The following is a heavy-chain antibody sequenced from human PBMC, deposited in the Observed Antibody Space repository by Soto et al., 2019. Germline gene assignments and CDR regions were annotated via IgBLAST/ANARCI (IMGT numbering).Heavy chain of an antibody. J-gene: IGHJ4*02. CDR2: IYYSGST. V-gene: IGHV4-31*01. CDR3: ARLMITFGGVIGQKGYFDY. D-gene: IGHD3-16*02. Sequence: QVQLQESGPGLVKPSQTLSLTCTVSGGSISSGGYYWSWIRQHPGKGLEWIGYIYYSGSTYYNPSLKSQVTISVDTSKNQFSLKLSSVTAADTAVYYCARLMITFGGVIGQKGYFDYWGQGTLVTVSS. CDR1: GGSISSGGYY.